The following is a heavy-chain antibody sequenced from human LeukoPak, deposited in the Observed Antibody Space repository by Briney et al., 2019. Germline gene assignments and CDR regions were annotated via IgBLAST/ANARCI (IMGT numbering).Heavy chain of an antibody. Sequence: SETLSLTCTVSGGSMRNYYWSWIRQPPGKGLEWIGYIYYSGSTYYNPSLKSRVTISVDTSKNQFSLKLSSVTAPDTAVYYCARHEDRNWYFDHWGQGTLVTVSS. V-gene: IGHV4-59*04. CDR3: ARHEDRNWYFDH. CDR2: IYYSGST. J-gene: IGHJ4*02. D-gene: IGHD1-1*01. CDR1: GGSMRNYY.